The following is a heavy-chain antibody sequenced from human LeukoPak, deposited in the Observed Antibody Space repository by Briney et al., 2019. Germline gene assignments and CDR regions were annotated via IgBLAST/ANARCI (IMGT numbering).Heavy chain of an antibody. J-gene: IGHJ4*02. D-gene: IGHD3-22*01. V-gene: IGHV5-51*01. CDR2: IYPGDSDT. CDR1: GYSFTSYW. CDR3: ARPGYYYDSSGYYPYYFDY. Sequence: GESLKISCKGAGYSFTSYWIGWVRQMPGKGLERMGIIYPGDSDTRYSPSFQGQVTISADKSISTAYLQWSSLKASDTAMYYCARPGYYYDSSGYYPYYFDYWGQGTLVTVSS.